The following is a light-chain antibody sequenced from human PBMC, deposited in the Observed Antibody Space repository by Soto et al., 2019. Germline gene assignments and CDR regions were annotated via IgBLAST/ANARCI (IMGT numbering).Light chain of an antibody. J-gene: IGKJ1*01. CDR3: QQYHSYYPWT. V-gene: IGKV1-5*03. Sequence: DIQMTQSPSTLSASVGDRVTITCRASQSISSWLAWYQQKPGKAPKLLIYNASSLESGVPPRFSGSGSGTEFTLPIISLQPDDFSTYYCQQYHSYYPWTFGQGTKVEIK. CDR1: QSISSW. CDR2: NAS.